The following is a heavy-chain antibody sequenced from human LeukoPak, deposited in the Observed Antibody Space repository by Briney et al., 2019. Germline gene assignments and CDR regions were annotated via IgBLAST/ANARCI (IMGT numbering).Heavy chain of an antibody. CDR2: IYPGDSDT. CDR1: GYSFTSYW. Sequence: GESLKISCKGSGYSFTSYWIGWVRQMPGKSLEWMGIIYPGDSDTRYSPSFQGQVTISADKSISTAYLQWSSLKASDTVMYYCATGRNLGYCSGGSCYTLDFDYWGQGTLVTVSS. V-gene: IGHV5-51*01. J-gene: IGHJ4*02. D-gene: IGHD2-15*01. CDR3: ATGRNLGYCSGGSCYTLDFDY.